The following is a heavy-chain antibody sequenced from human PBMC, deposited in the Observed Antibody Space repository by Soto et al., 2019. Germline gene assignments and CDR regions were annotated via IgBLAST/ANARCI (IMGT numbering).Heavy chain of an antibody. CDR3: AKDPNYDSSGYYYWHWVDY. CDR2: ISGSGGST. V-gene: IGHV3-23*01. D-gene: IGHD3-22*01. J-gene: IGHJ4*02. CDR1: GFTFSSYA. Sequence: GGSLRLSCAASGFTFSSYAMSWVRQAPGKGLEWVSAISGSGGSTYYADSVKGRFTISRDNSKNTLYLQMNSLRAEETAVYYCAKDPNYDSSGYYYWHWVDYWGQGTLVTVSS.